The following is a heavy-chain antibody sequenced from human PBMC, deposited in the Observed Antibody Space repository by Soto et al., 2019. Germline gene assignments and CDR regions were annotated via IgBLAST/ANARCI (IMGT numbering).Heavy chain of an antibody. V-gene: IGHV1-3*01. D-gene: IGHD2-2*01. CDR3: ATAIADDAFDI. Sequence: GASVKVSCKASGYTFTSYAMHWVRQAPGQRLEWMGGINAGNGNTKYSQKFQGRVTITRDTAASTAYMELSSLRSEDTAVYYCATAIADDAFDIWGRGTMVTVSS. CDR1: GYTFTSYA. J-gene: IGHJ3*02. CDR2: INAGNGNT.